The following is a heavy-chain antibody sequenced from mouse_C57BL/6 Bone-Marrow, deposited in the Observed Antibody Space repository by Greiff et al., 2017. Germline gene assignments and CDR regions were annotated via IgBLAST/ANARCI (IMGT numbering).Heavy chain of an antibody. CDR3: ARGWDYFDY. CDR1: GYAFSSSW. J-gene: IGHJ2*01. CDR2: IYPGDGDT. Sequence: VQLQQSGPELVKPGASVKISCKASGYAFSSSWMNWVKQRPGKGLEWIGRIYPGDGDTNYNGKFKGKATLTADKSSSTAYMQLSSLTSEDSAVYFCARGWDYFDYWGQGTTLTVSS. V-gene: IGHV1-82*01. D-gene: IGHD3-3*01.